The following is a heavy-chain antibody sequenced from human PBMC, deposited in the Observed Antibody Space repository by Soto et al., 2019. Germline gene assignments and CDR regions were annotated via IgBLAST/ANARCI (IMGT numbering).Heavy chain of an antibody. CDR3: AKDGYCSSTSCPLDY. Sequence: GGSLRLSCAASGFTFSSYGMHWVRQAPGKGLEWVAIISYDGSNKYYADSVKGRFTISRDNSKNTLYLQMNSLRAEDTAVYYCAKDGYCSSTSCPLDYWGQGTLVTVSS. V-gene: IGHV3-30*18. D-gene: IGHD2-2*01. CDR1: GFTFSSYG. J-gene: IGHJ4*02. CDR2: ISYDGSNK.